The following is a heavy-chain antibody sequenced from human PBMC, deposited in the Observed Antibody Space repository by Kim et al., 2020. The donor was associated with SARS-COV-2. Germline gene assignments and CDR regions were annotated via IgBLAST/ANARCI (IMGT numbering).Heavy chain of an antibody. D-gene: IGHD5-12*01. Sequence: GGSLRLSCAASGFTFSSYWMNWVRQAPGKGLVWVSRISSDGSSRSYADSVKGRFTISRDNAKNTLYLQMNSLRAEDTAVYYCALYIVAHYCMDVWGQGTTVTVSS. J-gene: IGHJ6*02. CDR3: ALYIVAHYCMDV. V-gene: IGHV3-74*01. CDR1: GFTFSSYW. CDR2: ISSDGSSR.